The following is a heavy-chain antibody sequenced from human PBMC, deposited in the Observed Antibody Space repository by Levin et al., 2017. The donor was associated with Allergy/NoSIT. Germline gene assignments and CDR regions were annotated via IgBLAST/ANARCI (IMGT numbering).Heavy chain of an antibody. V-gene: IGHV3-23*01. D-gene: IGHD5-24*01. Sequence: GESLKISCAASGFTFSSYTMNWVRQAPGKGLEWVSVIVGSGGGTYYADSVKGRFTISRDNSKNTLYLQMNSLRADDTAVYYCAKGDGRGGAFDYWGQGTLVTVS. CDR1: GFTFSSYT. CDR2: IVGSGGGT. CDR3: AKGDGRGGAFDY. J-gene: IGHJ4*02.